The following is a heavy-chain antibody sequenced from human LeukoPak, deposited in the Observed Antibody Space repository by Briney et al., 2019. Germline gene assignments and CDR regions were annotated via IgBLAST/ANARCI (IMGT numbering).Heavy chain of an antibody. CDR3: ARDEGELPTGRAFDI. J-gene: IGHJ3*02. CDR2: ISAYNGNT. CDR1: GYTVTPYG. V-gene: IGHV1-18*01. D-gene: IGHD1-26*01. Sequence: ASVKVSCKASGYTVTPYGISWVRQAPGQGLEWMGWISAYNGNTKSAQKFQGRVTMTTDTSRTTAYMELRSLRSDDTAVYYRARDEGELPTGRAFDIWGQGTMVTVSS.